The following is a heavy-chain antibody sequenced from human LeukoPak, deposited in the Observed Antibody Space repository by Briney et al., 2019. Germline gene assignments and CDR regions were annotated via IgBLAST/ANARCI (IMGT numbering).Heavy chain of an antibody. CDR2: IYPGDSDI. D-gene: IGHD2-2*01. V-gene: IGHV5-51*01. Sequence: GESLKISCKGSGYSFTTYWIGWVRQMPGKGLEWMGIIYPGDSDIRYSPSFQGQVTMSVDKYISTAYLQWTSLKASDTAMYYCARRQGCSSTSCPPDYWGQGTLVTVSS. CDR1: GYSFTTYW. CDR3: ARRQGCSSTSCPPDY. J-gene: IGHJ4*02.